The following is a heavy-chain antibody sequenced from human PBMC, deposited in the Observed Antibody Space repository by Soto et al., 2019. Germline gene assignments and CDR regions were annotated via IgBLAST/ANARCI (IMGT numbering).Heavy chain of an antibody. V-gene: IGHV4-34*01. CDR2: INHSGST. D-gene: IGHD5-18*01. Sequence: QVQLQQWGAGLLKPSETLSLTCAVYGGSFSGYYWSWIRQPPGKGLEWIGEINHSGSTNYNPSLKSRVTISVDTSKNQCSLKLSSVTAADTAVYYCARVRRGYSYGPSFDYWGQGTLVTVSS. CDR1: GGSFSGYY. CDR3: ARVRRGYSYGPSFDY. J-gene: IGHJ4*02.